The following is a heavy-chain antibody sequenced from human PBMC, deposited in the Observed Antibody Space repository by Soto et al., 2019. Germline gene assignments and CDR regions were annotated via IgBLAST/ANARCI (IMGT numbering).Heavy chain of an antibody. CDR2: IDYRGNT. Sequence: QLQLQESGPGLVKPSETLSLTCSVSGDSINSDNYYWGWIRQPPGKGLEWIGSIDYRGNTDYNPSLKTRVTISLDKSKSQFSLKLNSVTAADSAVYFCARLEGLATISYYFDYWGQGTLVTVSS. V-gene: IGHV4-39*01. J-gene: IGHJ4*02. D-gene: IGHD3-9*01. CDR3: ARLEGLATISYYFDY. CDR1: GDSINSDNYY.